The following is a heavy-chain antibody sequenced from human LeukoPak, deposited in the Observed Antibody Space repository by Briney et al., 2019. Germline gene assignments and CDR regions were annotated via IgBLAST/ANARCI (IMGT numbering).Heavy chain of an antibody. CDR1: GFTFSSYE. D-gene: IGHD3-16*01. J-gene: IGHJ4*02. CDR3: ARDRGEPGGYYFDY. CDR2: IGSSGSTI. V-gene: IGHV3-48*03. Sequence: GGSLRLSCTASGFTFSSYEMNWVRQAPGKGLEWVSYIGSSGSTIFYADSLKGRFTISRDNAKKSLYLQMNSLRAEDTAVYYCARDRGEPGGYYFDYWGQGTLVTVSS.